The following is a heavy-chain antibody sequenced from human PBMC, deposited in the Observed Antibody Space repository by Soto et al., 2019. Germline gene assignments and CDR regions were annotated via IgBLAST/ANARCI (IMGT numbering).Heavy chain of an antibody. CDR1: GYTFTSYG. CDR2: ISAYNGNT. D-gene: IGHD6-13*01. CDR3: ARRGIAAAGTDYYYGMDV. V-gene: IGHV1-18*01. Sequence: QVQLVQSGAEVKKPGASVKVSCKASGYTFTSYGISWVRQAPGQGLEWMGWISAYNGNTNYAQKLQGRVTMTTDTSTSTAYMELRRLRSDDTAVYYCARRGIAAAGTDYYYGMDVWGQGTTVTVSS. J-gene: IGHJ6*02.